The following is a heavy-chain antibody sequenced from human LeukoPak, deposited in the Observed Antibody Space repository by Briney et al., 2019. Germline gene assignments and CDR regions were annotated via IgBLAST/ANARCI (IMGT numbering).Heavy chain of an antibody. CDR1: GFTFSNYA. CDR2: ISYDGSNK. V-gene: IGHV3-30*04. J-gene: IGHJ4*02. Sequence: PGGSLRLSCAASGFTFSNYAMHWVRQAPGKGLEWVAVISYDGSNKYYADSVKGRFTISRDNSKNTLYLQMNSLRAEDTAVSYCARDLYTRYYYDSSGPKGPFDFWGQGILVTVFS. D-gene: IGHD3-22*01. CDR3: ARDLYTRYYYDSSGPKGPFDF.